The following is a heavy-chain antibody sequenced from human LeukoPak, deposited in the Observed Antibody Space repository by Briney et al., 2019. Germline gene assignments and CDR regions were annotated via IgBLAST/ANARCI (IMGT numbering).Heavy chain of an antibody. Sequence: SETLSLTCTVSGGSITSGGYYWNWIRQSPGKGLEWIGFLSYSGRTNYNPSLKSRLSMSVDTSKNQFSLRLNSVTAADTAVYYCARKNNYGASYYIDIWGKGTAVTVSS. CDR1: GGSITSGGYY. CDR3: ARKNNYGASYYIDI. D-gene: IGHD4-17*01. J-gene: IGHJ6*03. CDR2: LSYSGRT. V-gene: IGHV4-31*03.